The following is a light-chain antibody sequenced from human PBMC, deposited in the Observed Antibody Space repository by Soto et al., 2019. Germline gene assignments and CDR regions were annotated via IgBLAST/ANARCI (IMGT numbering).Light chain of an antibody. CDR1: SSDVGSYNL. Sequence: QSALTQPASVSGSPGQSITISCTGTSSDVGSYNLVSWYQQHPGKAPKLVIYEGSKRPSGVSNRFSGSKSGNTASLTISGLLAEDEADYYCCSYAGSSTSVVFGGGTKLTVL. CDR3: CSYAGSSTSVV. CDR2: EGS. V-gene: IGLV2-23*01. J-gene: IGLJ2*01.